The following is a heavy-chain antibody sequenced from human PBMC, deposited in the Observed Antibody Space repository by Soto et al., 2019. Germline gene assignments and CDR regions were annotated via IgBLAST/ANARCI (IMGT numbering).Heavy chain of an antibody. D-gene: IGHD1-26*01. CDR2: IYFSGST. J-gene: IGHJ4*02. Sequence: SETLSLTCAVSLTSISSINYYWGWIHQPPGKGLEWIGSIYFSGSTYYNPSLKSRVTISIDTIHFSLKLSSVTAADTAVYSCARHRRSYSYYGLWGQG. CDR1: LTSISSINYY. V-gene: IGHV4-39*01. CDR3: ARHRRSYSYYGL.